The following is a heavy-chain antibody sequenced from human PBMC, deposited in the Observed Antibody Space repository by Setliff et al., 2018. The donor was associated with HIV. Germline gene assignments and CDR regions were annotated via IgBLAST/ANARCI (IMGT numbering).Heavy chain of an antibody. CDR1: GGSISSYY. J-gene: IGHJ3*02. Sequence: SETLSLTCTVSGGSISSYYWSWIRQPAGKGLEWIGRIYTSGGTEYNPSLKSRVTMSIDTSKNQFSLKLSSLTAADTAVYYCARLWGSAQAFDIWGQGTMVTVSS. CDR3: ARLWGSAQAFDI. CDR2: IYTSGGT. D-gene: IGHD7-27*01. V-gene: IGHV4-4*07.